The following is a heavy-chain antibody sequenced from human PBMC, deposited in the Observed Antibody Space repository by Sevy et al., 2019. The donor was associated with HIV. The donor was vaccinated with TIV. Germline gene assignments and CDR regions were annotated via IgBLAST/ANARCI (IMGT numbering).Heavy chain of an antibody. Sequence: GGSLRLSCAPSGFTFNFFSMHWVRRAPGKGLEWVATISFDGSNEHYAESVKGRFTISRDNSKNSLFLQMNSLRADDSAVYYCALERLSSAVAEYFHNWGQGTLVTVSS. CDR3: ALERLSSAVAEYFHN. CDR1: GFTFNFFS. V-gene: IGHV3-30-3*01. J-gene: IGHJ1*01. CDR2: ISFDGSNE. D-gene: IGHD1-1*01.